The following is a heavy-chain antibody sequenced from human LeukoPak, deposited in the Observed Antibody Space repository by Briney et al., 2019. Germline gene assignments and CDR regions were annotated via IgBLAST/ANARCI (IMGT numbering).Heavy chain of an antibody. J-gene: IGHJ3*02. CDR1: GGSISGGGYY. CDR3: ARDRRDYYDSSGRKAFDI. CDR2: IYYSGST. Sequence: SQTLSLTCTVSGGSISGGGYYWSWIRQHPGKGLEWIGYIYYSGSTYYNPSLKSRVTISVDTSKNQFSLKLSSVTAADTAVYYCARDRRDYYDSSGRKAFDIWGQGTMVTVSS. V-gene: IGHV4-31*03. D-gene: IGHD3-22*01.